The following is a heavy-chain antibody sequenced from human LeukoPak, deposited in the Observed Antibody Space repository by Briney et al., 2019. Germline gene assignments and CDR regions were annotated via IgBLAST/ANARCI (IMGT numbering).Heavy chain of an antibody. D-gene: IGHD3-22*01. V-gene: IGHV3-74*01. CDR2: INSDGSST. CDR3: ARAGGGYPAPDPFDY. J-gene: IGHJ4*02. Sequence: GGSLRLSCAASGFTFSSYSMNWVRQAPGKGLVWVSRINSDGSSTSYADSVKGRFTISRDNDKNSLFLEMHSLRADDTAVYYCARAGGGYPAPDPFDYWGLGTLVTVST. CDR1: GFTFSSYS.